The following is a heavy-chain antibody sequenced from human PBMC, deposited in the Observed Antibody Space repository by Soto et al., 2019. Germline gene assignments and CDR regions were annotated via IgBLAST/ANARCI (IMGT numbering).Heavy chain of an antibody. CDR3: VKYGSSGWPYFYDMDV. D-gene: IGHD6-19*01. J-gene: IGHJ6*02. V-gene: IGHV3-30*18. Sequence: QVQLVESGGGVVQPGRSLRLSCAASGFTFSSYGMHWVRQAPGKGLEWVAVISYDGRNKYYADAVKGRFTISRDNSKNTLYLQMSSLRAEDTAVYYCVKYGSSGWPYFYDMDVWGQGTTVTVSS. CDR2: ISYDGRNK. CDR1: GFTFSSYG.